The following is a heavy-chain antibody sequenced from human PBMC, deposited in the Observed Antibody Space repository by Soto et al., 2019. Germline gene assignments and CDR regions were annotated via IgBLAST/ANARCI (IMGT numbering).Heavy chain of an antibody. V-gene: IGHV1-2*04. D-gene: IGHD3-10*01. CDR1: GYAFGAYY. J-gene: IGHJ3*01. CDR3: ANDRVRTPNGADSFDV. Sequence: QVQLVQSGAEVKKPGASVKVSCKASGYAFGAYYIYWVRQAPGQGLEWMGYINPHGGGARYVQEFRAWLTSTTDTPKDTAYMELRSRPSDDTAIYYCANDRVRTPNGADSFDVWGQRASVTV. CDR2: INPHGGGA.